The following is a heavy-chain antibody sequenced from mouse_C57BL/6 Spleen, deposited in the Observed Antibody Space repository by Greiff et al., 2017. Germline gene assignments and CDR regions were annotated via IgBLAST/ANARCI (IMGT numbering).Heavy chain of an antibody. D-gene: IGHD2-4*01. Sequence: QVQLKESGPGLVQPSQSLSITCTVSGFSLTSYGVHWVRQSPGKGLEWLGVIWSGGSTDYNAAFISRLSISKDNSKSQVFFKMNSLQADDTAIYYCARLLYDYDGGVYAMDYWGQGTSVTVSS. V-gene: IGHV2-2*01. CDR2: IWSGGST. CDR1: GFSLTSYG. J-gene: IGHJ4*01. CDR3: ARLLYDYDGGVYAMDY.